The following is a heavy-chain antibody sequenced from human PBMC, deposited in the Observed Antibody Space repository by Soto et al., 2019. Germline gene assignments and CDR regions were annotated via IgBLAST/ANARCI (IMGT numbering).Heavy chain of an antibody. V-gene: IGHV3-21*01. CDR1: GFTFSSYS. CDR2: ISSSSSYI. J-gene: IGHJ4*02. D-gene: IGHD3-9*01. CDR3: ARVTTYDILTGPLGY. Sequence: PGGSLRLSCAASGFTFSSYSMNWVRQAPGKGLEWVSSISSSSSYIYYADSVKGRFTISRDNAKNSLYLQMNSLRAEDTAVYYCARVTTYDILTGPLGYWGQGTLVTVSS.